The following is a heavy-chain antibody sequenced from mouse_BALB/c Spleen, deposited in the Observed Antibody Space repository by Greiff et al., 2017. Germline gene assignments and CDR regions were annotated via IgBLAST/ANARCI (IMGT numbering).Heavy chain of an antibody. CDR3: ARSYYYGRLDY. CDR1: GFTFSSYG. Sequence: EVQLVESGGGLVQPGGSLKLSCAASGFTFSSYGMSWVRQTPDKRLELVATINSNGGSTYYPDSVKGRFTISRDNAKNTLYLQMSSLKSEDTAMYYCARSYYYGRLDYWGQGTTLTVSS. J-gene: IGHJ2*01. CDR2: INSNGGST. D-gene: IGHD1-1*01. V-gene: IGHV5-6-3*01.